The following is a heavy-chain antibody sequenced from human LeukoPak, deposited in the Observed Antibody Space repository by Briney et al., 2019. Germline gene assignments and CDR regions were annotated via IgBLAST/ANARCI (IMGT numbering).Heavy chain of an antibody. V-gene: IGHV1-18*01. CDR3: ARDINGYYYDSHGYYPTDL. CDR2: ISVYNGNT. J-gene: IGHJ5*02. CDR1: GYIFTSYG. Sequence: VASVKVSCKASGYIFTSYGISWVRQAPGQGLEWMGWISVYNGNTNYPQRPQGRVTMTTDTSTTTAYMELRSLRSDDTAVYYCARDINGYYYDSHGYYPTDLWGQGTLVTVSS. D-gene: IGHD3-22*01.